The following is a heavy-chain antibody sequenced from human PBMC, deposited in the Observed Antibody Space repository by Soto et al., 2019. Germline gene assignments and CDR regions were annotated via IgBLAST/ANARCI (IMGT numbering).Heavy chain of an antibody. CDR1: GGTFSSYS. D-gene: IGHD1-26*01. V-gene: IGHV1-69*01. Sequence: QVQLVQSGAEVKKPGSSVKVSCKASGGTFSSYSINWVRQAPGQGLAWMGEIIPIFGTANYAQKFQGRVTITADESTSTAYMELSSLRSEDTAVYYCARNGGRHSGGIDYWGQATLVTVSS. CDR2: IIPIFGTA. J-gene: IGHJ4*02. CDR3: ARNGGRHSGGIDY.